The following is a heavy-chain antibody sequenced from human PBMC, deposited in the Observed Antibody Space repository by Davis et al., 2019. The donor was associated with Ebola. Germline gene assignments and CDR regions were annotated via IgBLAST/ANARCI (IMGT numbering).Heavy chain of an antibody. CDR1: GFTFSSYW. CDR3: AKDSSSSGNYYYGMDV. CDR2: ISWNSGSI. D-gene: IGHD6-25*01. J-gene: IGHJ6*04. Sequence: GGSLRLSCAASGFTFSSYWMSWVRQAPGKGLEWVSGISWNSGSIGYADSVKGRFIISRDNAKNSLYLQMNSLRAEDTALYYCAKDSSSSGNYYYGMDVWGKGTTVTVSS. V-gene: IGHV3-9*01.